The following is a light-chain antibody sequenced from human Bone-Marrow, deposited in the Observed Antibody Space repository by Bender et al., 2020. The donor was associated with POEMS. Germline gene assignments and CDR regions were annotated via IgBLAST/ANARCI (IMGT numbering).Light chain of an antibody. Sequence: QSALTQPASMSGSPGQSITISCTGTNSDVGSYNLVPWYQQHPGNAPKLIIYEVSKRPSGVSGRFSGGKSGNTASLTISGLKSEDEAEYYCCSDVGQNTYVYGSGTRATVL. V-gene: IGLV2-23*02. CDR1: NSDVGSYNL. CDR2: EVS. CDR3: CSDVGQNTYV. J-gene: IGLJ1*01.